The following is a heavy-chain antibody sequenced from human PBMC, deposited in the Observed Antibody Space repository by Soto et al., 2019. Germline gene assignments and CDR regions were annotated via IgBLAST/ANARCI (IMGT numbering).Heavy chain of an antibody. CDR1: GYSCTTYW. J-gene: IGHJ6*03. V-gene: IGHV5-51*01. D-gene: IGHD4-17*01. Sequence: PGESLKISCKGSGYSCTTYWIGCVLQMPGKGLEWMVILYPGDSDTRYSPSLQRQFSISSDKSISTACLQWSSLKASDTAMYYCARHDYDYGDIRDKFDCYYYYNIDVLYKGTTVTIS. CDR3: ARHDYDYGDIRDKFDCYYYYNIDV. CDR2: LYPGDSDT.